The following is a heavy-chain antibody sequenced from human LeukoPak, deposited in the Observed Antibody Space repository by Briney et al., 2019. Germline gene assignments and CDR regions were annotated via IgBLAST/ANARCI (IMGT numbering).Heavy chain of an antibody. CDR2: ISSSSSYI. D-gene: IGHD2-2*01. Sequence: GGSLRLSCAASGFTFSSYEMNWVRQAPGKGLEWVSSISSSSSYIYYADSVKGRFTISRDNAKNSLYLQMNCLRVEDTAVYYCARVYCSSTSCYALELAFDIWGQGTMVTVSS. CDR3: ARVYCSSTSCYALELAFDI. V-gene: IGHV3-21*01. CDR1: GFTFSSYE. J-gene: IGHJ3*02.